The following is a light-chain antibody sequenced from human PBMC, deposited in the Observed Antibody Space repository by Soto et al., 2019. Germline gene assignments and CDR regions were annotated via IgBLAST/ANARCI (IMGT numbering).Light chain of an antibody. J-gene: IGKJ1*01. CDR2: DAA. Sequence: DIQITQSPSTLSASVVDRFTITCRASQNINKWVAWYQQKPGKAPNVLIYDAATLESGVPSRFNGSASGTEFSLTISSLQPDDFATYYCQQYNIHWTFGQGTKVDIK. CDR1: QNINKW. CDR3: QQYNIHWT. V-gene: IGKV1-5*01.